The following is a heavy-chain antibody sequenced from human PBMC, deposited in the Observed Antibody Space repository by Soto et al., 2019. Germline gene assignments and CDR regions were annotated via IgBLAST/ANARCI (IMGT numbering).Heavy chain of an antibody. D-gene: IGHD1-1*01. J-gene: IGHJ6*02. CDR3: ARTLVAELEPTSPYFYGLDV. Sequence: VGSLRLSCEASGFSFRLSTVYWLRQASGKGLEWVGRIRSEPEGCATGYAASVTGRFAISRDDSKKTTFLQMNGLKSEATAVYYCARTLVAELEPTSPYFYGLDVWGQGTTVTVSS. CDR2: IRSEPEGCAT. V-gene: IGHV3-73*01. CDR1: GFSFRLST.